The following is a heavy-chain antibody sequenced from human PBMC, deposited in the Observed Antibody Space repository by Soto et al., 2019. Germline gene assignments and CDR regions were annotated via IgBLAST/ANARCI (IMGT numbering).Heavy chain of an antibody. J-gene: IGHJ4*02. CDR1: GFTFSTYA. Sequence: EVQLLESGGGLVQPGGSLRLSCAASGFTFSTYAMSWVRQAPGKGLEWVSGISGSGGSTYYADAVKGRFTISRDNSKNALYLQMNSLRAEDSAAYYCVKRFYFDGTCDYYDSRYFDFWGQGALVTVSS. CDR2: ISGSGGST. CDR3: VKRFYFDGTCDYYDSRYFDF. V-gene: IGHV3-23*01. D-gene: IGHD3-22*01.